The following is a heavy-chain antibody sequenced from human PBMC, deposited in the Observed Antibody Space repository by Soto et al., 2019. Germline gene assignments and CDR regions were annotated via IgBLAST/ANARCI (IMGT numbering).Heavy chain of an antibody. V-gene: IGHV3-15*07. CDR2: IKHKRDGATT. Sequence: EVQLVESGGGFVKPGGSLRLSCAASGFIFSDTWMNWVRQAPNTGLEWVARIKHKRDGATTHYAAPVKGRFIISRDDSRDPVFLQMDSLKTEDTVVYYCTADTYSSSAGANDYWGLGALVTVSS. J-gene: IGHJ4*02. CDR1: GFIFSDTW. CDR3: TADTYSSSAGANDY. D-gene: IGHD6-19*01.